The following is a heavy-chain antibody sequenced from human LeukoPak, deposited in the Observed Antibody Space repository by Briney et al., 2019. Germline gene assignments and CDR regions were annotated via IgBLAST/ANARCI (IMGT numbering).Heavy chain of an antibody. D-gene: IGHD3-16*02. CDR3: ARDNSVGDIAWWFDP. J-gene: IGHJ5*02. Sequence: ASVKVSCKTSGYSFSNYDINWVRQAPGQGLEWMGLINPTGDSTGYAQKFQGRVTMTRDMSTSTDFMGLSSLRSEDTAVYYCARDNSVGDIAWWFDPWGQGTLVTVSS. V-gene: IGHV1-46*01. CDR1: GYSFSNYD. CDR2: INPTGDST.